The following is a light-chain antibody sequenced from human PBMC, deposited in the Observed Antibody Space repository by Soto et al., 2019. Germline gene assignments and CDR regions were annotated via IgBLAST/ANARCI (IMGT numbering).Light chain of an antibody. J-gene: IGLJ1*01. V-gene: IGLV2-14*01. Sequence: QAACTQPASVSGSPGQAIAISCTGTNSDIGHYNYVSWYQQHPGKVPKLIISEVRNRPSGVSDRFSGSKSGNSASLTISGLQTEDEADYYCSSSTTTSTKVFGSGTKVTVL. CDR1: NSDIGHYNY. CDR2: EVR. CDR3: SSSTTTSTKV.